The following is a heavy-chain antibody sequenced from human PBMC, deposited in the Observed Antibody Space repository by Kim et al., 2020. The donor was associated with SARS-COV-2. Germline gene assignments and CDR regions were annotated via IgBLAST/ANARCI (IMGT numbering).Heavy chain of an antibody. CDR3: ARGPPRSYSSSSYYFDY. Sequence: SETLSLTCAVYGGSFSGYYWSWIRQPPGKGLEWIGEINHSGSTNYNPSLKSRVTISVDTSKNQFSLKLSSVTAADTAVYYCARGPPRSYSSSSYYFDYWGQGTLVTVSS. CDR2: INHSGST. J-gene: IGHJ4*02. V-gene: IGHV4-34*01. D-gene: IGHD6-13*01. CDR1: GGSFSGYY.